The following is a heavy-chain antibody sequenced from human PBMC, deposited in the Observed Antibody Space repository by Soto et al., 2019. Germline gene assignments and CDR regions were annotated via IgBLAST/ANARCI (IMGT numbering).Heavy chain of an antibody. D-gene: IGHD6-6*01. CDR1: GFTFSSYW. Sequence: EVQLVESGGGLVQPGGSLRLSCAASGFTFSSYWMSWVRQAPGKGLEWVANIKEDGSAEFYVGSVKGRFTISRDNAKNSLYLQMNSLTAEDTAVYYCASPIAARPGDYFDYWGQGTLVTVSS. CDR2: IKEDGSAE. CDR3: ASPIAARPGDYFDY. V-gene: IGHV3-7*01. J-gene: IGHJ4*02.